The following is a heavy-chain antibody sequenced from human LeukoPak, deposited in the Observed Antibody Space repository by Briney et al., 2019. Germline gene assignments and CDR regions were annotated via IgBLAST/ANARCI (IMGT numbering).Heavy chain of an antibody. D-gene: IGHD1-1*01. CDR2: ISYDGSNK. V-gene: IGHV3-30*03. J-gene: IGHJ4*02. CDR1: GFTFSSYS. CDR3: AALERDLDY. Sequence: PGGSLRLSCAASGFTFSSYSMNWVRQAPGKGLEWVAVISYDGSNKYYADSVKGRFTISRDNSKNTLYLQMNSLRAEDTAVYYCAALERDLDYWGQGTLVTVSS.